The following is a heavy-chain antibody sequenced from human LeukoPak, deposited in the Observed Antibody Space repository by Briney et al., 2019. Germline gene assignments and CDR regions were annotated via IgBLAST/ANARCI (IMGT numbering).Heavy chain of an antibody. J-gene: IGHJ5*02. CDR2: IAASSGST. D-gene: IGHD4-17*01. V-gene: IGHV3-23*01. CDR1: GFTFRNYA. CDR3: AKAAYGDYVNWFDP. Sequence: GGSLRLSCAASGFTFRNYAMNWVRQAPGKGPEWISSIAASSGSTYYADSVKGRFTISRDNSKNTLYLQMNSLRAEDTAPYYCAKAAYGDYVNWFDPWGQGTLVTVSS.